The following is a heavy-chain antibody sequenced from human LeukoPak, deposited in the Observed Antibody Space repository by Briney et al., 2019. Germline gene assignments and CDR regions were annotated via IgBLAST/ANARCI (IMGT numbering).Heavy chain of an antibody. V-gene: IGHV3-48*01. D-gene: IGHD5-24*01. J-gene: IGHJ4*02. CDR2: IGIDSGNT. Sequence: GGSLRLSCAASGFTFSDYSMNWVRQAPGKGLEWISCIGIDSGNTNYADSVKGRFTISGDKAKNSLYLQMNSLRVEDTAVYYCARDYKYAFDNWGQGTLVTVSS. CDR1: GFTFSDYS. CDR3: ARDYKYAFDN.